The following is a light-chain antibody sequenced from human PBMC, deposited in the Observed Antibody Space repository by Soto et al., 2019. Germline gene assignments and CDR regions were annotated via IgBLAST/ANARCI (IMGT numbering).Light chain of an antibody. J-gene: IGKJ4*01. CDR1: QSVSSY. CDR2: DAS. V-gene: IGKV3-11*01. CDR3: HQRSNWRGLT. Sequence: DIVLTQSPATLSLSPGERATLSCRASQSVSSYLGWYQQKPGQAPRLLIFDASNRATGIPARFSGSGSGTDFTLTISSLEPEDFAVYYCHQRSNWRGLTFGGGTKVEI.